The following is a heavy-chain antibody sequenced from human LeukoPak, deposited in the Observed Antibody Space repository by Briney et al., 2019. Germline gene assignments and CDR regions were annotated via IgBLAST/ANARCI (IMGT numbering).Heavy chain of an antibody. CDR2: INWNGGRT. CDR1: GFTIDDYG. CDR3: ARVQLVDYYYYSYMDV. V-gene: IGHV3-20*04. J-gene: IGHJ6*03. Sequence: GGSLRLSCAAFGFTIDDYGMSWVRQVPGKGLEWVSSINWNGGRTGYADSVKSRFTISRDNAKKSLYLQMNSLRAEDTALYYCARVQLVDYYYYSYMDVWGKGTTVTVSS. D-gene: IGHD6-6*01.